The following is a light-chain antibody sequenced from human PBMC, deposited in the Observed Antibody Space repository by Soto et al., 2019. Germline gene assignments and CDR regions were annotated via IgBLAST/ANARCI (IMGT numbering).Light chain of an antibody. J-gene: IGKJ5*01. V-gene: IGKV1-39*01. CDR1: QNIHNY. CDR2: AAS. CDR3: QQTHSTPVT. Sequence: DIQLTQSPSSLSASLGDRVTVTWQTSQNIHNYLNWYQQKPGKAPKLLSYAASSVQSGVPLRFSGSGSGTDFTLTISSLKPEDFETYYCQQTHSTPVTVGQGTRLEI.